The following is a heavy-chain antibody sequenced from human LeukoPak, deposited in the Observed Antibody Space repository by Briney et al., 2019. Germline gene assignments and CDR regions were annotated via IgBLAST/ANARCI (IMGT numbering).Heavy chain of an antibody. Sequence: PSETLSLTCAVSGASISSSNWWIWVRQSPEKGLEWIGEIYHDGSTNYNPSLKSRVTISMDKSKNQLSLKLNFVTAADTAVYYCARDRGGYTYSHDYWGQGTLVTVSS. D-gene: IGHD5-18*01. J-gene: IGHJ4*02. V-gene: IGHV4-4*02. CDR2: IYHDGST. CDR1: GASISSSNW. CDR3: ARDRGGYTYSHDY.